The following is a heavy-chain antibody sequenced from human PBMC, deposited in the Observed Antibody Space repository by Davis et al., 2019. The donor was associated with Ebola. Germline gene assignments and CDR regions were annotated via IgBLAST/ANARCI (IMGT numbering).Heavy chain of an antibody. V-gene: IGHV4-34*01. D-gene: IGHD5-12*01. Sequence: SETLSLTCAVYGGSFSGYYWNWIRQPPGKGLEWIGEIDHSGVGEINHGGSTNYNPSLKSRVTISVDTSKNQFSLKLSSVTAADTAVYYCARSGYSGYDPRINFDYWGQGTLVTVSS. CDR1: GGSFSGYY. CDR3: ARSGYSGYDPRINFDY. CDR2: INHGGST. J-gene: IGHJ4*02.